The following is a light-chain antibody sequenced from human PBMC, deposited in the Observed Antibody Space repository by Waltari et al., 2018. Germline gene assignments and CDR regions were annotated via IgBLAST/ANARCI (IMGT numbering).Light chain of an antibody. J-gene: IGLJ1*01. Sequence: QSALTQPASVSGSPGQSITISCTGTSSHVGGYNFVSWYQQHPGKVPKLIIYDVTNRPSGVSNRFSGSKSGNTASLTISGLQAEDEADYYCSSYTTSSTYVFGTGTKVTVL. CDR3: SSYTTSSTYV. V-gene: IGLV2-14*03. CDR1: SSHVGGYNF. CDR2: DVT.